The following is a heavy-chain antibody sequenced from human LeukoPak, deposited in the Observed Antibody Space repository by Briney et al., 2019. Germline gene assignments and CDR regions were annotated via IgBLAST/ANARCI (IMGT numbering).Heavy chain of an antibody. V-gene: IGHV1-8*02. CDR1: GYTFTSYY. CDR2: MNPNSGNT. Sequence: ASVKVSCKASGYTFTSYYMHWVRQATGQGLEWMGWMNPNSGNTGYAQKFQGRVTMTRNTSISTAYMELSSLRSEDTAVYYCASGADRTTVTSDAFDIWGQGTMVTVSS. D-gene: IGHD4-17*01. CDR3: ASGADRTTVTSDAFDI. J-gene: IGHJ3*02.